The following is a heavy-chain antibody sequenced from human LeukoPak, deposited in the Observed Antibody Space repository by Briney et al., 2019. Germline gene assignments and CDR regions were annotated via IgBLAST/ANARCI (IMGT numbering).Heavy chain of an antibody. D-gene: IGHD3-22*01. Sequence: GGSLRLSCAASGFTFSSYAMSWVRQAPGKGLEWVSAISSSGSTIYYADSVKGRFTISRDNAKNSLYLQMNSLRAEDTAVYYCARGRITMIVVAIPGWFDPWGQGTLVTVSS. CDR1: GFTFSSYA. CDR3: ARGRITMIVVAIPGWFDP. V-gene: IGHV3-48*03. CDR2: ISSSGSTI. J-gene: IGHJ5*02.